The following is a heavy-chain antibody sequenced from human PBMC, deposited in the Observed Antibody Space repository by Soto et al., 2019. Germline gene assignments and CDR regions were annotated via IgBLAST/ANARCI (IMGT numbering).Heavy chain of an antibody. CDR2: MNPNSGNT. J-gene: IGHJ6*03. D-gene: IGHD3-10*01. CDR3: ASHYGSGSYEADYYYYYYMDV. CDR1: GYTFTSYD. Sequence: ASVKVSCKASGYTFTSYDINWVRQATGQGLEWMGWMNPNSGNTGYAQKFQGRVTMTRNTSISTAYMELSSLRSEDTAVYYCASHYGSGSYEADYYYYYYMDVWGKGTTVTVSS. V-gene: IGHV1-8*01.